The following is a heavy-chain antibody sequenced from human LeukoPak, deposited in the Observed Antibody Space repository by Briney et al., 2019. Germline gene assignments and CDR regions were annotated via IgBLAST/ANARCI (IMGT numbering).Heavy chain of an antibody. Sequence: GGSLRLSCAASGFTVSSNYITWVRQAPGKGLEWVSVIYSDGSTYYADSVKGRFTISRDNAKNTLYLQMNSLRAEDTAVYYCAREGYEDAFDIWGQGTMVTVSS. J-gene: IGHJ3*02. CDR1: GFTVSSNY. V-gene: IGHV3-66*01. D-gene: IGHD3-3*01. CDR3: AREGYEDAFDI. CDR2: IYSDGST.